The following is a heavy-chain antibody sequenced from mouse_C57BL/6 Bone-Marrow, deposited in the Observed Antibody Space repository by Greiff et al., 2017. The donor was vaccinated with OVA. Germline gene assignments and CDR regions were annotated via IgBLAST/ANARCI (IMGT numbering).Heavy chain of an antibody. CDR1: GYTFTRYW. V-gene: IGHV1-69*01. J-gene: IGHJ2*01. D-gene: IGHD1-3*01. CDR2: IDPSDSYT. Sequence: VQLQQPGAELVMPGASVKLSCKASGYTFTRYWLHWVKQRPGQGLEWIGEIDPSDSYTNYNQKFKGKSTLTVDKSSSTAYMQLSSLTSEDSAVYYCANFYFDYWGQGTTLTVSS. CDR3: ANFYFDY.